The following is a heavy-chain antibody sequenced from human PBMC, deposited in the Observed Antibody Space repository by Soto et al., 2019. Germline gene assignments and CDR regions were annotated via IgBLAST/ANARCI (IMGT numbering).Heavy chain of an antibody. CDR3: AKNVWGITIFGGMDV. Sequence: ASVKVSCKASGYTFSSYGISWVRQAPGQGLEWMGWISAYNGNTSYAQKLQGRVTMTTDTSTSTAYMELRSLRSDDTAVYYCAKNVWGITIFGGMDVWGQGATVTVSS. D-gene: IGHD3-9*01. CDR2: ISAYNGNT. V-gene: IGHV1-18*01. J-gene: IGHJ6*02. CDR1: GYTFSSYG.